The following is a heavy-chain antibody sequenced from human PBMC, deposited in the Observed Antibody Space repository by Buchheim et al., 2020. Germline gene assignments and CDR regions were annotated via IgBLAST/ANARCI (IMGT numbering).Heavy chain of an antibody. D-gene: IGHD6-19*01. CDR3: AKDRYSSGWYGWFDP. CDR2: ISYDGSNK. J-gene: IGHJ5*02. V-gene: IGHV3-30*18. Sequence: QVQLVESGGGVVQPGRSLRLSCAASGFTFSSYGMHWVRQAPGKGLEWVAVISYDGSNKYYADSVKGRFTIYRDNTKTTLYLQMNSLRAEDTAVYYCAKDRYSSGWYGWFDPWGQGTL. CDR1: GFTFSSYG.